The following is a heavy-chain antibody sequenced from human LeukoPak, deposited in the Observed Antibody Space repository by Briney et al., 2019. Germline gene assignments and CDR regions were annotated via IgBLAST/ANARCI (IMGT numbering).Heavy chain of an antibody. V-gene: IGHV1-46*01. CDR2: INPSGGSP. J-gene: IGHJ4*02. D-gene: IGHD6-19*01. Sequence: AASVKVSCKASGYTFTNYYIHWRRQAPGQGLEWIGIINPSGGSPRYESEFQGRVTMTRDTSTSTVYMELSSLRSEDTAVYYCAREREFGSGSYYFDYWGQGTLVTVSS. CDR1: GYTFTNYY. CDR3: AREREFGSGSYYFDY.